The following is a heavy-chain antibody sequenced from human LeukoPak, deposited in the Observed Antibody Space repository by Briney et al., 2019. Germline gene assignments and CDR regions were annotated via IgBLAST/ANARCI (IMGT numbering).Heavy chain of an antibody. CDR3: ARGPASSGYHAFDI. Sequence: GGSLRLSCAASGFTFSSYAMHWVRQAPGKGLEWVAVISYDGSNKYYADSVKGRFTISRDNSKNTLYLQMNSLRAEDTAVYYCARGPASSGYHAFDIWGQGTMVTVSS. D-gene: IGHD3-22*01. V-gene: IGHV3-30-3*01. CDR2: ISYDGSNK. J-gene: IGHJ3*02. CDR1: GFTFSSYA.